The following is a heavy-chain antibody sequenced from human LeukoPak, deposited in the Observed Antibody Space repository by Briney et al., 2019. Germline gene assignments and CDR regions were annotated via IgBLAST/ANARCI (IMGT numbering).Heavy chain of an antibody. CDR3: AREVGIVGATSDY. D-gene: IGHD1-26*01. Sequence: SQTLSLTCTVSGGSISSGDYYWSWIRQPPGKGLEWIGYIYYSGSTYYNPSLKSRVTISVDTSKNQFSLKLSSVTAADTAVYYCAREVGIVGATSDYWGQGTWSPSPQ. J-gene: IGHJ4*02. CDR1: GGSISSGDYY. CDR2: IYYSGST. V-gene: IGHV4-30-4*01.